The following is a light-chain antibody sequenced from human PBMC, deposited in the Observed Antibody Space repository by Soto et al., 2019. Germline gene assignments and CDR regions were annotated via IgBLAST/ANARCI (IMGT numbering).Light chain of an antibody. Sequence: EIMMTQSPATLSLSPGERATLSCWASQSVNRYLVWYQQKPGQAPRLLIYGASTRATGIPARFSGSGSGTEFTLTISSLQSEDFAVYYCQQYNNWPKLTFGGGTKVDIK. CDR3: QQYNNWPKLT. CDR2: GAS. V-gene: IGKV3D-15*01. J-gene: IGKJ4*01. CDR1: QSVNRY.